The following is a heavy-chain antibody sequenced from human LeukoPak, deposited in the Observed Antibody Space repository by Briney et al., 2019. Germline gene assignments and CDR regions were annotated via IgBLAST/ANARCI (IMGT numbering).Heavy chain of an antibody. CDR2: IYYTGTT. CDR3: ARGALGSGSAKSDY. J-gene: IGHJ4*02. D-gene: IGHD1-26*01. V-gene: IGHV4-59*01. CDR1: VGSRSTSI. Sequence: SETLSLTSSASVGSRSTSIWTWIRQPQGQTLEWIGNIYYTGTTQYNPSLKSRVTLSLDMSTNQFSLNLRSLTAADTAVYYCARGALGSGSAKSDYWGQGTLVIVSS.